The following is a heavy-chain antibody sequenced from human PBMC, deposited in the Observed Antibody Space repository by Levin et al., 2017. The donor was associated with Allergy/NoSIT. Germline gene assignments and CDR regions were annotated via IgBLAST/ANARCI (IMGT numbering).Heavy chain of an antibody. J-gene: IGHJ3*02. CDR1: GGSISSYY. CDR2: IYYSGST. D-gene: IGHD4-17*01. CDR3: ARGMTTVTTTHAFDI. V-gene: IGHV4-59*01. Sequence: SETLSLTCTVSGGSISSYYWSWIRQPPGKGLEWIGYIYYSGSTNYNPSLKSRVTISVDTSKNQFSLKLSSVTAADTAVYYCARGMTTVTTTHAFDIWGQGTMVTVSS.